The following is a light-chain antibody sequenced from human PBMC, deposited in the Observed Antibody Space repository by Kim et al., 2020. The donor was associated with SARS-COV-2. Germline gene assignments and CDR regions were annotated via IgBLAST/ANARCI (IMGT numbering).Light chain of an antibody. V-gene: IGKV1-5*03. CDR3: QQYRSYPWT. CDR1: QGIDSW. J-gene: IGKJ1*01. Sequence: ASVGDRVIITCRASQGIDSWLAWYQQRPGRAPNLLIYQASILESGVPSRFSGSGSGTDFSLTISSLQPDDFATYYCQQYRSYPWTFGQGTKVDIK. CDR2: QAS.